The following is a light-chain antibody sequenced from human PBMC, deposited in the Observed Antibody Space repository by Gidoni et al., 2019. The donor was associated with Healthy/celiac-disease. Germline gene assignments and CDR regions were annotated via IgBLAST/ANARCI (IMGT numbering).Light chain of an antibody. V-gene: IGLV1-44*01. J-gene: IGLJ2*01. CDR2: SNN. CDR1: SSNIGSNT. CDR3: AAWDDSPNGVV. Sequence: QYVLTQPPSASGTPGQRVTLSCSGSSSNIGSNTVNWYQQLPGTAPKLLIYSNNQRPAGVPDRFSGSKSGTSASLAISGLQSEDEADYYCAAWDDSPNGVVFGGGTKLTVL.